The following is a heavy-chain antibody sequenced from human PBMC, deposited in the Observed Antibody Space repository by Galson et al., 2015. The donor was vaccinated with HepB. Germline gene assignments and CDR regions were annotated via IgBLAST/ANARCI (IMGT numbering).Heavy chain of an antibody. CDR2: IWSNGSNR. D-gene: IGHD6-25*01. V-gene: IGHV3-33*01. CDR3: AREMAIAAPASFDL. J-gene: IGHJ4*01. CDR1: GFTFNRYD. Sequence: SLRLSCAVSGFTFNRYDMHWVRQAPGKGLEWVALIWSNGSNRYYSNSVMGRFTISRDNSKNTLYLEMNSLRAEDTAVYYCAREMAIAAPASFDLWGHGTLVTVSS.